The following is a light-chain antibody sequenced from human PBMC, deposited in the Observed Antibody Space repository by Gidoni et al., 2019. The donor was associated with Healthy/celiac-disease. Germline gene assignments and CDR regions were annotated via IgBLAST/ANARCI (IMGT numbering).Light chain of an antibody. CDR2: GAS. J-gene: IGKJ1*01. CDR1: QSVSSSY. Sequence: EIVLSPSPLTLSLSPGVTATLSCRASQSVSSSYLAWYQQKPGQAPRLLIYGASSRATGIPDRFSGSGSGTDFTLTISRLEPEDFAVYYCQQYGSSPWTFGQGTKVEIK. V-gene: IGKV3-20*01. CDR3: QQYGSSPWT.